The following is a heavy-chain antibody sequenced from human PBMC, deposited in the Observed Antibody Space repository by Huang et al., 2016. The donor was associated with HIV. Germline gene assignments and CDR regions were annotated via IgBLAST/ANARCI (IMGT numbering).Heavy chain of an antibody. CDR3: AKGGSAAAVLDF. Sequence: QVQLVESGGGVVQPGRSLRISFAASGFTFSSYGMHWVRQAPGKGLEWVAVISYDAKTKYYADSMKGRFSISRDNSKTTVYLQLNSLRVEDTAVYYCAKGGSAAAVLDFWGQGTLVTVSS. D-gene: IGHD6-13*01. V-gene: IGHV3-30*18. CDR1: GFTFSSYG. J-gene: IGHJ4*02. CDR2: ISYDAKTK.